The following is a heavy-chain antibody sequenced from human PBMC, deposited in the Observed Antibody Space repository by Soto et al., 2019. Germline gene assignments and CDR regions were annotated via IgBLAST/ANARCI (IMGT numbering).Heavy chain of an antibody. D-gene: IGHD6-19*01. J-gene: IGHJ6*02. Sequence: KPSETLFLTCTVSGGSISSSSYYWGWIRQPPGKGLEWIGGIYYSGSTYYNPSLKSRVTISVDTSKNQFSLKLSSVTAADTAVYYCARHGSIEQWRINYYYYGMDVWGQGTTVTVSS. CDR1: GGSISSSSYY. V-gene: IGHV4-39*01. CDR3: ARHGSIEQWRINYYYYGMDV. CDR2: IYYSGST.